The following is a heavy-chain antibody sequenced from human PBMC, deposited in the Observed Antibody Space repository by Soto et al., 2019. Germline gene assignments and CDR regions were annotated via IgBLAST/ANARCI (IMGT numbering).Heavy chain of an antibody. CDR3: AREYSSTDAFDI. Sequence: SETLSLTCTVSGGSISSYYWSLIRQPPGKGLEWIGYIYYSGSTNYNPSLKSRVTISVDTSKNQFSLKLSSVTAADTAVYYCAREYSSTDAFDIWGQGTMVTVSS. V-gene: IGHV4-59*01. J-gene: IGHJ3*02. D-gene: IGHD6-13*01. CDR1: GGSISSYY. CDR2: IYYSGST.